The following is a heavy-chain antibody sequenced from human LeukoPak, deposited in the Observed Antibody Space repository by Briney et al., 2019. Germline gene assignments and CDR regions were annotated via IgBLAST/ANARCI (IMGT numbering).Heavy chain of an antibody. CDR3: ARGRYYYGSGSYQGWFDP. V-gene: IGHV4-34*01. CDR2: INHSGST. D-gene: IGHD3-10*01. CDR1: GGSFSGYY. Sequence: PSETLSLTCAVYGGSFSGYYWSWIRQPPGKWLEWIGEINHSGSTNYNPSLKSRVTISVDTSKNQFYLKLSSVTAADTAVYYCARGRYYYGSGSYQGWFDPWGQGTLVTVSS. J-gene: IGHJ5*02.